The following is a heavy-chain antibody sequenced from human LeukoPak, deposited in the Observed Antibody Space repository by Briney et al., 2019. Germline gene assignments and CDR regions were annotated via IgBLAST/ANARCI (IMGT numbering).Heavy chain of an antibody. J-gene: IGHJ4*02. D-gene: IGHD2-2*02. CDR2: ISSSGSTI. V-gene: IGHV3-48*03. Sequence: PGGSLRLSCAASGFTFSSYEMNWVRQAPGKGLEWVSYISSSGSTIYYADSVKGRFTISRDNAKNSLCLQMNSLRAEDTAVYYCARDSCSSTSCYKGPDYWGQGTLVTVSS. CDR1: GFTFSSYE. CDR3: ARDSCSSTSCYKGPDY.